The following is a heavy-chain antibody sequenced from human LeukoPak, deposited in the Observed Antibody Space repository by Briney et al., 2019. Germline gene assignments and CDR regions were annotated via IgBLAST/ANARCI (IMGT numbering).Heavy chain of an antibody. CDR2: ISGSGSST. CDR1: VFTFSSYA. V-gene: IGHV3-23*01. Sequence: PGGSLRLSCAASVFTFSSYAMSWVRQAPGKGLEWVSAISGSGSSTYYADSVKGLFTISRDNSKNTLYLQMNSLRAEDTAVYYCAKRAGYNSNYFDYWGQGTLVTVSS. D-gene: IGHD5-24*01. J-gene: IGHJ4*02. CDR3: AKRAGYNSNYFDY.